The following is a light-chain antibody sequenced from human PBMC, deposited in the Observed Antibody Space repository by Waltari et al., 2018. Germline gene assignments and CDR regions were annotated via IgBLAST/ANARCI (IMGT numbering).Light chain of an antibody. CDR2: AAF. V-gene: IGKV1-39*01. J-gene: IGKJ2*01. CDR3: QQSYSSPYT. CDR1: QSISSY. Sequence: DIQMTQSPSSLSASLGDRVPITCRTSQSISSYLNWYQQKPGKAPKLLIYAAFSLQSGVPSRFSGSGSGTDFTLTISSLQPEDFATYYCQQSYSSPYTFGQGTKLEIK.